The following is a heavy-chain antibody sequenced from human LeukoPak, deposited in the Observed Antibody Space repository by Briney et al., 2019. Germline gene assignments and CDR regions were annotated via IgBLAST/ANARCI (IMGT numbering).Heavy chain of an antibody. V-gene: IGHV4-34*01. CDR3: AGSYYYGSGSYRKLDY. Sequence: SETLSLTCAVYGGSFSGYYWSWIRQPPGKGLEWIGEINHSGSTNYNPSLKSRVSISVDTSKNQFSLKLSSVTAADTAVYYCAGSYYYGSGSYRKLDYWGQGTLVTVSS. CDR1: GGSFSGYY. J-gene: IGHJ4*02. CDR2: INHSGST. D-gene: IGHD3-10*01.